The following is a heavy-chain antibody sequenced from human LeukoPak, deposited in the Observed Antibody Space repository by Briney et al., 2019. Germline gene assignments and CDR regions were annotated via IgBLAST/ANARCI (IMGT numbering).Heavy chain of an antibody. CDR1: GGSISGTDLY. CDR2: IHSTGNS. Sequence: PSETLSLTCTVSGGSISGTDLYWGWIRQLPGKGLEWTGNIHSTGNSFCNPSLKSRVTISIDTSKNQFSLKLSSVTAADTAVYYCEKDSHLDVWGHGTTVTVSS. J-gene: IGHJ6*02. CDR3: EKDSHLDV. D-gene: IGHD2-15*01. V-gene: IGHV4-39*01.